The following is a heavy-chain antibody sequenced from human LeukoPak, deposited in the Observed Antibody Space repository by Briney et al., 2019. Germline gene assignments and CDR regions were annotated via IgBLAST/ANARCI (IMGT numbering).Heavy chain of an antibody. V-gene: IGHV3-33*01. CDR2: IWYDGGNK. Sequence: GRSLRLSCAASGFTFRSYGIHWVRQATGKGLEWVGVIWYDGGNKYYADSVKGRFTISRDNSKNTAYLQMNSLRAEDTAIYYCARYNSGRGDYWGQGTLVTVAS. D-gene: IGHD1-26*01. J-gene: IGHJ4*02. CDR3: ARYNSGRGDY. CDR1: GFTFRSYG.